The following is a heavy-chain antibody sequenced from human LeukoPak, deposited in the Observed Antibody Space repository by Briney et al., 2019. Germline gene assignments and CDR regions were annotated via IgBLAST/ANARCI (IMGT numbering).Heavy chain of an antibody. Sequence: GGSLRLSCAASGFTFDDYAMHWVRQAPGKGLEWVSGISWNSGSIGYADSVKGRFTISRDNSKNTLYLQMNSLRAEDTAVYYCAKDHRIQAYAGYSYGYDAFDIWGQGTMVTVSS. CDR1: GFTFDDYA. CDR2: ISWNSGSI. D-gene: IGHD5-18*01. CDR3: AKDHRIQAYAGYSYGYDAFDI. V-gene: IGHV3-9*01. J-gene: IGHJ3*02.